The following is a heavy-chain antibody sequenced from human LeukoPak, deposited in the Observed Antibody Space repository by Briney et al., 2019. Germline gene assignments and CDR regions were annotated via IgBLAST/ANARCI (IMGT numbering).Heavy chain of an antibody. CDR2: ISSSSNYI. J-gene: IGHJ4*02. Sequence: GGSLRLSCAASGFTFSRYWMSWVRQAPGKGLEWVCSISSSSNYIYCADSVKGRFTISRDNAKNSLFLQVSSLRAEDTAVYYCAKLGDYYDSSGYFLYWGQGTLVTVSS. D-gene: IGHD3-22*01. V-gene: IGHV3-21*04. CDR3: AKLGDYYDSSGYFLY. CDR1: GFTFSRYW.